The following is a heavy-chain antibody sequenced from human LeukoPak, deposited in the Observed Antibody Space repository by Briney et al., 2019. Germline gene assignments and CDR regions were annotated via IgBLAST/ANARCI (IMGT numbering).Heavy chain of an antibody. J-gene: IGHJ6*02. CDR1: GYTLTELS. CDR3: ATDLMGAGGYYGMDV. Sequence: ASVKVSCKVSGYTLTELSMHWVRQAPGEGLEWMGGFDPEDGETIYAQKFQGRVTMTEDTSTDTAYMELSSLRSEDTAVYYCATDLMGAGGYYGMDVWGQGTTVTVSS. D-gene: IGHD1-26*01. V-gene: IGHV1-24*01. CDR2: FDPEDGET.